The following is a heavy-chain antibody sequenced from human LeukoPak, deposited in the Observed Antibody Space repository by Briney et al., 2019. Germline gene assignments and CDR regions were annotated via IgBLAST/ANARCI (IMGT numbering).Heavy chain of an antibody. J-gene: IGHJ4*02. CDR3: ARDRYCSSTSCLPFDC. V-gene: IGHV4-34*01. CDR1: GGSFSGYY. CDR2: INHSGST. D-gene: IGHD2-2*01. Sequence: SETLSLTCAVYGGSFSGYYWSWIRQPPGKGLEWIGEINHSGSTNYNPSLKSRVTISVDTSKNQFSLKLSSVTAADTAVYYCARDRYCSSTSCLPFDCWGQGTLVTVSS.